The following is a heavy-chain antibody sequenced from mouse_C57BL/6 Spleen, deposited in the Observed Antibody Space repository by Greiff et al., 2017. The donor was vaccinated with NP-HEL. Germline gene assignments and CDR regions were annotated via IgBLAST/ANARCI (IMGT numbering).Heavy chain of an antibody. V-gene: IGHV7-3*01. D-gene: IGHD4-1*01. Sequence: DVMLVESGGGLVQPGGSLSLSCAASGFTFTDYYMSWVRQPPGKALEWLGFIRNKANGYTTEYSASVKGRFTISRDNSQSILYLQMNALRAEDSATYYCARSLLTGSSDYWGQGTTLTVSS. CDR1: GFTFTDYY. J-gene: IGHJ2*01. CDR2: IRNKANGYTT. CDR3: ARSLLTGSSDY.